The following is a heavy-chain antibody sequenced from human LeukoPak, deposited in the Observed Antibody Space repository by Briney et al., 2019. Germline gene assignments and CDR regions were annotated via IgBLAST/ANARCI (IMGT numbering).Heavy chain of an antibody. D-gene: IGHD2-15*01. V-gene: IGHV4-34*01. J-gene: IGHJ6*04. CDR1: GGSFSGYY. CDR2: INHSGST. CDR3: ARAGYCSGGSCSLKYYYYGMDV. Sequence: SETLSLTCAVYGGSFSGYYWSWIRQPPGKGLEWIGEINHSGSTNYNPSLKSRVTISVDTSMNQFSLKLSSVTAADTAVYYCARAGYCSGGSCSLKYYYYGMDVWGKGTTVTVSS.